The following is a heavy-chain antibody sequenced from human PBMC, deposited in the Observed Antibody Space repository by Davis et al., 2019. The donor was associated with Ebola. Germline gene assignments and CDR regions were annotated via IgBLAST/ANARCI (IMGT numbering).Heavy chain of an antibody. J-gene: IGHJ3*01. CDR2: IYHTGNT. D-gene: IGHD2-21*01. CDR3: ARDFVVIDPTRVVDDYDAFDV. CDR1: GGSITSSTRYY. V-gene: IGHV4-39*07. Sequence: SETLSLTCSVPGGSITSSTRYYWGWIRQPPGQGLEWIASIYHTGNTYYNPSLKSRLTMSLVTSKNQFSLTLRSVTAADTAVYYCARDFVVIDPTRVVDDYDAFDVWGRGTLVTVSS.